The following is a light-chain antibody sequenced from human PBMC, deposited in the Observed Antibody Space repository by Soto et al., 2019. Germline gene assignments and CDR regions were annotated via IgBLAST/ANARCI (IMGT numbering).Light chain of an antibody. CDR1: NSDVGGYNY. V-gene: IGLV2-11*01. CDR2: DVT. J-gene: IGLJ1*01. Sequence: QSALTQPRSVSGSPGQSVTISCTGTNSDVGGYNYVSWYQQHPGKAPKLIIYDVTQRPSGVPDHFSGSKSGNTASLTISGLQADDEADYYCCSYAGNYIYVFGTGTQLTVL. CDR3: CSYAGNYIYV.